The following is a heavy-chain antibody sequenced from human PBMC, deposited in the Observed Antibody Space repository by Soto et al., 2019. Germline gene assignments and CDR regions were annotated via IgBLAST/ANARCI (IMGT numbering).Heavy chain of an antibody. D-gene: IGHD6-13*01. Sequence: GGSLRLSCAASGLTFSSYGMHWVRQAPGKGLEWVAVISYDGSNKYYADSVKGRFTISRDNSKNTLYLQMNSLRAEDTAVYYCAKARFIAAAGPFDYWGQGTLVTVSS. V-gene: IGHV3-30*18. CDR1: GLTFSSYG. CDR3: AKARFIAAAGPFDY. CDR2: ISYDGSNK. J-gene: IGHJ4*02.